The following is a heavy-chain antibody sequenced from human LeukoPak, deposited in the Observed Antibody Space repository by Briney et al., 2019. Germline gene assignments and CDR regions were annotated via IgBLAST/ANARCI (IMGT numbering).Heavy chain of an antibody. CDR1: GFTFSSYG. Sequence: GGSLRLSCAASGFTFSSYGMSWVRQAPGKGLEWVSAMSGSGNNTYYADSVKGRFTISRDNSKNTLYLQMNSLRAEDTAVYYCAKWYSASYYEYWGQGTLVTVS. CDR3: AKWYSASYYEY. D-gene: IGHD1-26*01. J-gene: IGHJ4*02. V-gene: IGHV3-23*01. CDR2: MSGSGNNT.